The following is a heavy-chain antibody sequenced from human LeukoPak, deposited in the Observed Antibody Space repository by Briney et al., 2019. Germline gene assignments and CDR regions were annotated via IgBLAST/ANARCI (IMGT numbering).Heavy chain of an antibody. CDR1: GGSISSYY. V-gene: IGHV4-59*01. CDR3: ARRGYGSWFDP. Sequence: SETLSLTCTVSGGSISSYYWSWIRQPPGKGLEWIGYIYYSGSTNYKPSLKSRVTISVDTSKNQFSLKLSSVTAADTAVYYCARRGYGSWFDPWGQGTLVTVSS. CDR2: IYYSGST. D-gene: IGHD1-1*01. J-gene: IGHJ5*02.